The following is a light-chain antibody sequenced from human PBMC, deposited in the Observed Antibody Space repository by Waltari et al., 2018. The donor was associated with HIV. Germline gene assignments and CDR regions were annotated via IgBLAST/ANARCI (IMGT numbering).Light chain of an antibody. Sequence: ERVLTQSPVTLFVSPGERATLSCTASPNIGNNLACYQYKPCQAPRLLLYGASTRATGIPARFSGGGSATEFTLTIDNLQSADSAFYYCQHYNTWPYTFGRGTKLVI. J-gene: IGKJ2*01. CDR3: QHYNTWPYT. CDR2: GAS. V-gene: IGKV3-15*01. CDR1: PNIGNN.